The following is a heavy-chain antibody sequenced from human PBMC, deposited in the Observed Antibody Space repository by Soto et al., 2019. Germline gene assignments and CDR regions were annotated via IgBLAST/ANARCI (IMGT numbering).Heavy chain of an antibody. CDR3: ARGRQQLVRIDYYYYGMGV. V-gene: IGHV6-1*01. CDR2: TYYRSKWYN. Sequence: SQTLSLTCAISGDSVSSNSAAWNWIRQSPSRGLEWLGRTYYRSKWYNDYAVSVKSRITINPDTSKNQFSLQLNSVTPEDTAVYYCARGRQQLVRIDYYYYGMGVWGQGTTVTVSS. D-gene: IGHD6-13*01. J-gene: IGHJ6*02. CDR1: GDSVSSNSAA.